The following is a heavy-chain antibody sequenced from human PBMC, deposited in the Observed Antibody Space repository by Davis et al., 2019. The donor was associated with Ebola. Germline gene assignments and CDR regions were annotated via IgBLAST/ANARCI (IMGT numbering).Heavy chain of an antibody. CDR3: ARHVTTMILGWYYFDY. V-gene: IGHV4-39*01. CDR1: GGSISSSSYY. J-gene: IGHJ4*02. D-gene: IGHD3-22*01. CDR2: IYYSGST. Sequence: SETLSLTYTVSGGSISSSSYYWGWIRQPPGKGLEWIGSIYYSGSTYYNPSLKSRVTISVDTSKNQFSLKLSSVTAADTAVYYCARHVTTMILGWYYFDYWGQGTLVTVSS.